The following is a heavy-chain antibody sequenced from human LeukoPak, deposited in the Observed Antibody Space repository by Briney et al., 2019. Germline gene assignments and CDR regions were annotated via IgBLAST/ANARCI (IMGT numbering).Heavy chain of an antibody. J-gene: IGHJ5*02. D-gene: IGHD3-10*01. CDR1: GFTFSTYG. V-gene: IGHV3-23*01. CDR3: VKSGGGQFDP. CDR2: ISGSGGST. Sequence: GGSLRLSCAASGFTFSTYGMHWVRQAPGKGLEWVSAISGSGGSTYYADSVKGRFTISRDNSKNTLYLQMNSLRAEDTAVYYCVKSGGGQFDPWGQGTLVTVSS.